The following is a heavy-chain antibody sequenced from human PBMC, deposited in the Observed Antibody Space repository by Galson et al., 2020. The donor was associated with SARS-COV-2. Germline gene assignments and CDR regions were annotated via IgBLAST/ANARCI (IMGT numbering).Heavy chain of an antibody. D-gene: IGHD3-3*01. J-gene: IGHJ6*02. CDR2: ISYDGSNK. V-gene: IGHV3-30*18. CDR1: GFTFSSYG. Sequence: SLRLSCAASGFTFSSYGMHWVRQAPGKGLEWVAVISYDGSNKYYADSVKGRFTISRDNSKNTLYLQMNSLRAEDTAVYYCAKESGTFYYDFWSGYIYGMDVWGQGTTVTVSS. CDR3: AKESGTFYYDFWSGYIYGMDV.